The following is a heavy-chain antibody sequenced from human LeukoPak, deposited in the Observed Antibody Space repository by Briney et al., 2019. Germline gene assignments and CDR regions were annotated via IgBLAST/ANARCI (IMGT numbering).Heavy chain of an antibody. CDR2: INSDGSST. J-gene: IGHJ5*02. V-gene: IGHV3-74*01. CDR1: VFTLSSHW. Sequence: GGSLRLSCAASVFTLSSHWRHWVRQAPGKGLVWVSRINSDGSSTSYADSVKGRFTISRDNAKNTLYLQMNSLRAEDTAVYYCAKGSPMWFDPWGQGTLVTVSS. D-gene: IGHD3-10*01. CDR3: AKGSPMWFDP.